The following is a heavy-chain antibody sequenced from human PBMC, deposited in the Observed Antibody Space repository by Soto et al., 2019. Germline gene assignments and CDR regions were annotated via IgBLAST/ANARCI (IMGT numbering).Heavy chain of an antibody. D-gene: IGHD2-2*01. V-gene: IGHV3-48*03. CDR1: GFTFSSYE. J-gene: IGHJ6*02. CDR2: ISSSGSTI. Sequence: GGSLRLSCAASGFTFSSYEMNWVRQAPGKGLEWVSYISSSGSTIYYADSVEGRFTISRDNAKNSLYLQMNSLRAEDTAVYYCARDLMRENSHVVVPAAAAGYYYVMDVCGQGTTVIVSS. CDR3: ARDLMRENSHVVVPAAAAGYYYVMDV.